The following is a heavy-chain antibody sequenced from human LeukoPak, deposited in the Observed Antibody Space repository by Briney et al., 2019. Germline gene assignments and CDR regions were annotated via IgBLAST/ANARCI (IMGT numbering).Heavy chain of an antibody. J-gene: IGHJ6*02. CDR3: ARDTVLLWFGELGPSYGMDV. Sequence: GGSLRLSCTASGFTFRSYSMNWVRQAPGKGLEWVSSISSSSSYIYYADSLKGRFTISRDNAKNSLYLQMNSLRAEDTAVYYCARDTVLLWFGELGPSYGMDVWGQGTTVTVSS. CDR1: GFTFRSYS. CDR2: ISSSSSYI. V-gene: IGHV3-21*01. D-gene: IGHD3-10*01.